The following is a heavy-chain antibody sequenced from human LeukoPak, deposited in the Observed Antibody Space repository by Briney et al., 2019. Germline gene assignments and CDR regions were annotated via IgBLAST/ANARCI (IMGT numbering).Heavy chain of an antibody. CDR1: GYIFPDYY. Sequence: ASVKVSCKGSGYIFPDYYIYWVRQAPGQGLEWMGRINPNSGGTNYAQKFQGRVTVTRDTSISTVYMELSRLRSDDTAVYYCARDSGITGTTGAIDYWGQGTLVTVSS. D-gene: IGHD1-20*01. V-gene: IGHV1-2*06. J-gene: IGHJ4*02. CDR3: ARDSGITGTTGAIDY. CDR2: INPNSGGT.